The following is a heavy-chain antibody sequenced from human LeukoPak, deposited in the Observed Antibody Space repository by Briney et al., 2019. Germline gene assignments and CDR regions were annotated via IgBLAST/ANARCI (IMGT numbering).Heavy chain of an antibody. CDR2: IRYDGSNK. Sequence: GGSLRLSCAASGFTFNNYCMHWVRQAPGKGLEWVAFIRYDGSNKYYADSVKGRFTISRDNSKNTLYLQMNSLRAEDTAVYYCARPSWIAYYYYLDVWGKGTTVTVSS. V-gene: IGHV3-30*02. J-gene: IGHJ6*03. CDR3: ARPSWIAYYYYLDV. CDR1: GFTFNNYC. D-gene: IGHD3-3*01.